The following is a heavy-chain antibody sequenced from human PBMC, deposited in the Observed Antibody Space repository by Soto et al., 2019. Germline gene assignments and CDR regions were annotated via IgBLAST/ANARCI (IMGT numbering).Heavy chain of an antibody. Sequence: GGSLRLSCAASGFTFSNDWMSWVRQAPGKGLEWVGRIKSKTDGGTTDYAAPVKGRFTISRDDSKNTLYLQMNSLKTEDTAVYYCTTWSDYDILTGYYNYCGQGTLVTVSS. D-gene: IGHD3-9*01. J-gene: IGHJ4*02. CDR3: TTWSDYDILTGYYNY. V-gene: IGHV3-15*01. CDR2: IKSKTDGGTT. CDR1: GFTFSNDW.